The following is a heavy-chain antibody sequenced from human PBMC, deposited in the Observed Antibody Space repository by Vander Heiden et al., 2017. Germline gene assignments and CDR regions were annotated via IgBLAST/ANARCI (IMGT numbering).Heavy chain of an antibody. J-gene: IGHJ1*01. Sequence: LVESGGGLLRLGGSLRLRCPAAGFTFSCYGMNWVRQDPGKGLEWVSSISRTGNYIYYADSVKGRFTISRDNAKNSVFLQMNSLRAEDTAVYYCARDRAGTNYFQHWGQGTLITVS. CDR3: ARDRAGTNYFQH. CDR2: ISRTGNYI. D-gene: IGHD3-10*01. V-gene: IGHV3-21*02. CDR1: GFTFSCYG.